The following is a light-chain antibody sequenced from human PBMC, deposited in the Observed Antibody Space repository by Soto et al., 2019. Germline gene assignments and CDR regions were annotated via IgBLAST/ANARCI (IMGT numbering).Light chain of an antibody. CDR3: QQTHSTPPT. V-gene: IGKV1-39*01. CDR1: QIINTY. Sequence: DIQMTQSPSSLYASVGDRVTITCRASQIINTYLTWYQQKAGKAPKLLIFGASGLQSGVPPRFSGTGSGTQYTLTINNFQPDDFATYYCQQTHSTPPTFGQGTQLQLK. CDR2: GAS. J-gene: IGKJ1*01.